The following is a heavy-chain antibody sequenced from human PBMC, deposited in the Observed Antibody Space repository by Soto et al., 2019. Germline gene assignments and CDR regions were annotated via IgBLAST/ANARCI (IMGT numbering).Heavy chain of an antibody. Sequence: QVQLVQSGAEVKKPGASVKVSCKASGYTFTSYDINWVRQATGQGLEWMGWMNPNSGNTCYAHKYQGKVTMTRINSISTEYMELRSLRSEDPAIYYCAEGGYSSSWYYNHYYGKDVWGEETTDTVSS. V-gene: IGHV1-8*01. CDR2: MNPNSGNT. CDR3: AEGGYSSSWYYNHYYGKDV. D-gene: IGHD6-13*01. CDR1: GYTFTSYD. J-gene: IGHJ6*02.